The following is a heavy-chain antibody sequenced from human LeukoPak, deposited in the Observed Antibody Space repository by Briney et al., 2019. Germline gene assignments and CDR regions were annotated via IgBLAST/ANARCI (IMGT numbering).Heavy chain of an antibody. J-gene: IGHJ4*02. CDR3: ARYDRGLFFFDD. CDR2: IHYSGSS. CDR1: GASIRSHF. D-gene: IGHD1-14*01. V-gene: IGHV4-59*08. Sequence: SETQSLTCTVSGASIRSHFWSWIRQPPGKGLEWIGYIHYSGSSNYHPSLGSRVTISLDTSKNQFSLKLKSVTAADTGMYHCARYDRGLFFFDDWGQGTLVTVSS.